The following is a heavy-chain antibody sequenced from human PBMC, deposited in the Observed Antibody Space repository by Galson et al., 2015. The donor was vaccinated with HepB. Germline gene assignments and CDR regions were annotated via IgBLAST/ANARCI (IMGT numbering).Heavy chain of an antibody. Sequence: CAISGDSVSSNSAAWNWIRQSPSRGLEWLGRTYYRSKWYNDYAVSVKSRITINPDTSKDQFSLQLNSVTPEDTAVYYCAREGVKGTVTTHNWFDPWGQGTLVTVSS. CDR1: GDSVSSNSAA. CDR3: AREGVKGTVTTHNWFDP. CDR2: TYYRSKWYN. J-gene: IGHJ5*02. D-gene: IGHD4-11*01. V-gene: IGHV6-1*01.